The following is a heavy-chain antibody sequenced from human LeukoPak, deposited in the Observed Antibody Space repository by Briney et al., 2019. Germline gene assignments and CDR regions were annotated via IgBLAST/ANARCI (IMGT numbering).Heavy chain of an antibody. J-gene: IGHJ6*02. CDR3: ARGASGSFRYGMDV. Sequence: GGSLRLSCAASGFTLSSYAMHWVRQAPGKGLEWVAVISYDGTNKYYADSVKGRFTISRDPSKSTLYLQMNSLRAEDTAIYYCARGASGSFRYGMDVWGQGTTVTVSS. CDR1: GFTLSSYA. CDR2: ISYDGTNK. V-gene: IGHV3-30*04. D-gene: IGHD3-16*02.